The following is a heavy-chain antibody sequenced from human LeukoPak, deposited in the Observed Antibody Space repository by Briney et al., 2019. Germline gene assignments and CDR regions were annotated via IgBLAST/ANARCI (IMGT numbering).Heavy chain of an antibody. D-gene: IGHD3-22*01. Sequence: GESLKISCKGSGYSLTSYWIGWVRQMPGKGPEWMGIIYPGDSDTRYSPSFQGQVTISAGKSISTAYLQWSSLKASDTAMYYCARLSTMIVVGYGMDVWGQGTTVTVSS. CDR1: GYSLTSYW. CDR2: IYPGDSDT. J-gene: IGHJ6*02. V-gene: IGHV5-51*01. CDR3: ARLSTMIVVGYGMDV.